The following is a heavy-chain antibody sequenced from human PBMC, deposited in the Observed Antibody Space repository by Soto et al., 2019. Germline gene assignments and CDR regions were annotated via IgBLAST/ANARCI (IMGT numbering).Heavy chain of an antibody. V-gene: IGHV1-69*02. Sequence: QVQLVQSGAEVKKPGSSVKVSCKASGGTFSSYTISWVRQAPGQGLEWMGRIIPILGIANYAQKFQGRVTITADKSTSTAYMELSSLRSEDTAVYYCASLMTTVTTSSPAEGYWGQGTLVTVSS. D-gene: IGHD4-17*01. J-gene: IGHJ4*02. CDR2: IIPILGIA. CDR3: ASLMTTVTTSSPAEGY. CDR1: GGTFSSYT.